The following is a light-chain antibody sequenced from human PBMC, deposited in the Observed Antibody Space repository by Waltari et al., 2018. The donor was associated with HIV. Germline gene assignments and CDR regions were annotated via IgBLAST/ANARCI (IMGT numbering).Light chain of an antibody. J-gene: IGKJ3*01. CDR2: DAS. V-gene: IGKV3-11*01. Sequence: EIVLTQSPVTLSLSPGEKATLSCRASQNGGNYLAWYQQRHGQAPRLLIYDASRTATDTPGRFSGSGSGTDFTLTISRLEPEDFAVYYCQQRGSWPLSFGPGTRV. CDR3: QQRGSWPLS. CDR1: QNGGNY.